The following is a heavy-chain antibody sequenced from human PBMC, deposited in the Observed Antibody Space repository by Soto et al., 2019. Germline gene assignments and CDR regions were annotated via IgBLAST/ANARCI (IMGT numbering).Heavy chain of an antibody. CDR1: GFTFSSYA. Sequence: EVQLLESGGGLVQPGGSLRLSCAASGFTFSSYAMSWVRQAPGKGVGWVSAISGSGGSTYYADSVKGRFTISRDNSKNKLYLQMKSLRAADTAVYYFATGHPLTDAFDFWGQGTMVTVS. J-gene: IGHJ3*01. V-gene: IGHV3-23*01. CDR3: ATGHPLTDAFDF. CDR2: ISGSGGST.